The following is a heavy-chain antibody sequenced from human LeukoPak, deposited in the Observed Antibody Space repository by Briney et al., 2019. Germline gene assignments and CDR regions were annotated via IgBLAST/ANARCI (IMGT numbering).Heavy chain of an antibody. V-gene: IGHV1-69*13. D-gene: IGHD1-1*01. CDR2: IIPIFGTA. Sequence: SVTVSCTASGGTFSSYAISWVRQAPGQGLEWMGGIIPIFGTANYAQKFQGRVTITADESTSTAYMELSSLRSEATAVYSCGSANATRPNLFRIERWGQGTNGTGSS. J-gene: IGHJ6*02. CDR3: GSANATRPNLFRIER. CDR1: GGTFSSYA.